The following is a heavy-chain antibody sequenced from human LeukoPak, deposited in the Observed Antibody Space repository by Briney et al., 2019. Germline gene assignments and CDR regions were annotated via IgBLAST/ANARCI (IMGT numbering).Heavy chain of an antibody. J-gene: IGHJ4*02. Sequence: SETLSLTCTVSGGSISTSSYYWGWIRQSPGKGLEWIGSLYYSGSTYYNPSLKSRVTISVDTSKNQFSLKLSSVTAADTAVYYCARSLWYSGYMWGQGTLVTVSS. CDR1: GGSISTSSYY. V-gene: IGHV4-39*01. CDR3: ARSLWYSGYM. D-gene: IGHD1-26*01. CDR2: LYYSGST.